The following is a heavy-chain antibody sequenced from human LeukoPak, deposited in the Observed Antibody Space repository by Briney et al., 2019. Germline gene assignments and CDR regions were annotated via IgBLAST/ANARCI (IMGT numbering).Heavy chain of an antibody. V-gene: IGHV4-34*01. CDR3: ARAEITAAGVPFDY. Sequence: PSETLSLTCSVSGGSISSYYWSWIRQPPGKGLEWIGEVNHSGSTNYNPSLKSRVTISVDTSKNQFSLKLSSVTAADTGVYYCARAEITAAGVPFDYWGQGTLVTVSS. CDR2: VNHSGST. CDR1: GGSISSYY. D-gene: IGHD6-13*01. J-gene: IGHJ4*02.